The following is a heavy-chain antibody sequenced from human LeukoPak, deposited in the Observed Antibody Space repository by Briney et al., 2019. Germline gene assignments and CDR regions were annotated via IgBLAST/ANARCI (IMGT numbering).Heavy chain of an antibody. Sequence: SETLSLTCTVSGGSISSHYWSWIRQPPGKGLEWIGYIYYTGSSNNNPSLKSRVTISVDMSKNQFSLKLGSVTAADTAVYYCARVPASSPLHFDYWGQGTLVTVSS. V-gene: IGHV4-59*11. CDR2: IYYTGSS. CDR3: ARVPASSPLHFDY. CDR1: GGSISSHY. J-gene: IGHJ4*02. D-gene: IGHD2-2*01.